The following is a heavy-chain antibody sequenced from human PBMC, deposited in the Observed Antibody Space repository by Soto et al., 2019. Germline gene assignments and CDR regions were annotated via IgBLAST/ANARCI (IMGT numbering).Heavy chain of an antibody. J-gene: IGHJ5*02. CDR1: GYTFTSYA. D-gene: IGHD6-13*01. CDR3: ARVESIAAAGRWDWFDP. V-gene: IGHV1-3*01. CDR2: INAGNGNT. Sequence: QVQLVQSGAEVKKPGASVKVSCKASGYTFTSYAMHWVRQAPGQRLEWMGWINAGNGNTKYSQKFQGRVTITRDTSASTAYMELSSLRSEDTAVYYCARVESIAAAGRWDWFDPWGQGTLVTVSS.